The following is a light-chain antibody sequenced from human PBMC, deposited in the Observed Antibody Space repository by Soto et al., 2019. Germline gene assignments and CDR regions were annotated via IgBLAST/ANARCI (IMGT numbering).Light chain of an antibody. Sequence: QSALTQPASVSGSPGQSITISCTGTSSDVGGYNYVSWYQQHPGKAPKLTIYEVSNRPSGVSNRFSGSKSGNTASLTISGLEAEDESDYSGSSYASSSTHNYVFGTGTKVTVL. J-gene: IGLJ1*01. CDR1: SSDVGGYNY. V-gene: IGLV2-14*01. CDR2: EVS. CDR3: SSYASSSTHNYV.